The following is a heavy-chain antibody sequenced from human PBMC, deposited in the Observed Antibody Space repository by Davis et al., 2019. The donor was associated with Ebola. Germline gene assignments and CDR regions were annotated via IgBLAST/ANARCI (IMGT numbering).Heavy chain of an antibody. Sequence: GESLKTPCAAPGFTFSSYWMSWVRQAPGKGLEWVANIKQDGSEKYYVDSVKGRFTISRDNAKNSLYLQMNSLRAEDTAVYYCARDGYKNWGQGTLVTVSS. CDR1: GFTFSSYW. J-gene: IGHJ4*02. CDR2: IKQDGSEK. CDR3: ARDGYKN. D-gene: IGHD5-24*01. V-gene: IGHV3-7*01.